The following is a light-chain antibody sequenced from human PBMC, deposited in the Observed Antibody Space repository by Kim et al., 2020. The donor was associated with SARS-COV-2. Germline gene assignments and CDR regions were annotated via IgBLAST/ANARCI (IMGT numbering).Light chain of an antibody. CDR2: DVT. CDR3: SSYGGSATRVV. CDR1: SSDVGGYNY. V-gene: IGLV2-14*03. Sequence: QSITISCTGTSSDVGGYNYVSWYQQHPGKAPKLMIYDVTRRPSGVSDRFSGSKSGNTASLTISGLQTEDEGDYYCSSYGGSATRVVFGGGTQLTVL. J-gene: IGLJ2*01.